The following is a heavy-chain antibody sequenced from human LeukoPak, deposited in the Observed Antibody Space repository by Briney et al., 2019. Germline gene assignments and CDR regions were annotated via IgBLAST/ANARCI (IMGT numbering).Heavy chain of an antibody. CDR3: SRGSGWLSVY. J-gene: IGHJ4*02. CDR1: GFAFGDYL. CDR2: ISGGTK. Sequence: GSLRLSCTASGFAFGDYLMSWFRQAPGKGLEWIGFISGGTKEYAASEKGRFNISRDDSTSIAYLQMNSLTTEDTAVYYCSRGSGWLSVYWGQGTLVTVSS. D-gene: IGHD6-19*01. V-gene: IGHV3-49*03.